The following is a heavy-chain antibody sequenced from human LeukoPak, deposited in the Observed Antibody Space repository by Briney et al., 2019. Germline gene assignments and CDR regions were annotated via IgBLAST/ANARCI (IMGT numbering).Heavy chain of an antibody. V-gene: IGHV4-39*01. CDR1: GGSISSSSYY. CDR2: IYYSGST. D-gene: IGHD4-17*01. CDR3: ARGGDYDYYDLDV. J-gene: IGHJ6*02. Sequence: SETLSLTCTVSGGSISSSSYYWGWIRQPPGKGLEWIGSIYYSGSTYYNPSLKSRVTISVDTSKNQFSLKVSSVTAADTAVYYCARGGDYDYYDLDVWGQGTTVTVSS.